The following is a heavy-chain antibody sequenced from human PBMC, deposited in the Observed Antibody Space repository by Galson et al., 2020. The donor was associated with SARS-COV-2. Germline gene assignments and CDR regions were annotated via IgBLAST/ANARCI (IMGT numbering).Heavy chain of an antibody. CDR1: GFTFNRYG. J-gene: IGHJ4*02. CDR2: IGANRIRT. CDR3: ARGRGSGSYTQYYFDY. D-gene: IGHD3-10*01. Sequence: GESLKISRAASGFTFNRYGMTWVRQGPGKGLEFDSEIGANRIRTYYADSVKGRFTISRDNSKNTMYLQMDRLRVEDTAIYYCARGRGSGSYTQYYFDYWGRGTLVSVSS. V-gene: IGHV3-23*01.